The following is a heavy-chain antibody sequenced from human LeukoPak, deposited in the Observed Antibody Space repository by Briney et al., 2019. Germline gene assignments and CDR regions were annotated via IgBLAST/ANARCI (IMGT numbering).Heavy chain of an antibody. CDR3: ARDPYYDSSGYPGVFDY. D-gene: IGHD3-22*01. J-gene: IGHJ4*02. CDR2: IYYSGST. V-gene: IGHV4-39*07. CDR1: GFTFSSYW. Sequence: PGGSLRLSCAASGFTFSSYWMSWVRQAPGKGLEWIGSIYYSGSTYHNPSLKSRVTISVDTSKNQFSLKLSSVTAADTAVYYCARDPYYDSSGYPGVFDYWGQGTLVTVSS.